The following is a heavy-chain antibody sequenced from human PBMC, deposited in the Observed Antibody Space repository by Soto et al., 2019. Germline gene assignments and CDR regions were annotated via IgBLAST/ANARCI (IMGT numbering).Heavy chain of an antibody. CDR3: AKVDAYSYRTDH. CDR1: GFTFSNSA. D-gene: IGHD3-16*02. CDR2: SIGRTNNT. V-gene: IGHV3-23*01. J-gene: IGHJ4*02. Sequence: EVHLLESGGGLVQPGGSLRLSCAASGFTFSNSAMTWVRQALGKGPEWVSSIGRTNNTHYADSVKGRFAISRDNSQNTLSLQTNALTAGDTAVYFCAKVDAYSYRTDHWGQCTLVTVSS.